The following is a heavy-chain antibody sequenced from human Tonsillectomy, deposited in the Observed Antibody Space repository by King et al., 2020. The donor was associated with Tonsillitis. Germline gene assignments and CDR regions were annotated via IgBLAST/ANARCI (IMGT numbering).Heavy chain of an antibody. Sequence: VQLQESGPGLVKPSETLSLTCTVSGGSISSYYWSWIRQPPGKGLEWIGYIYYSGSTNYNPSLKSRVTISVDTSKNQFSLKLSSVTAADTAVYYCARRIGCSSTSCYYAFDIWGQGTMVTVSS. V-gene: IGHV4-59*08. CDR1: GGSISSYY. D-gene: IGHD2-2*01. J-gene: IGHJ3*02. CDR2: IYYSGST. CDR3: ARRIGCSSTSCYYAFDI.